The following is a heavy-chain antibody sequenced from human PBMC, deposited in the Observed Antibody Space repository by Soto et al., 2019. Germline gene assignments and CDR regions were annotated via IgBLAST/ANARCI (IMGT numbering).Heavy chain of an antibody. CDR1: GFTFSSYG. CDR3: ASAAAASFDY. V-gene: IGHV3-33*01. J-gene: IGHJ4*02. D-gene: IGHD6-13*01. Sequence: QVQLVESGGGVVQPGRSLRLSCAASGFTFSSYGMHWVRQAPGKGLEWVAVIWYDGSNKYYADFVKGRFTISRDNSKNRLYLQMNSLRAEDTDVYYCASAAAASFDYWCQGGLVTVSS. CDR2: IWYDGSNK.